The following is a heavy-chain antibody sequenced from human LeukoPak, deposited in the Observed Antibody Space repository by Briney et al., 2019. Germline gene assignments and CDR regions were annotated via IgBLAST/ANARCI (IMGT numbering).Heavy chain of an antibody. CDR3: ARYQYGSGTSLGS. Sequence: GGSLRHSCAASGFTFSSYTMNWVRQAPGKGLEWISSISSSSSYIFNADSVRGRFTISRDNAKNSLFLQMNTLRAEDTAVYYCARYQYGSGTSLGSWGQGTPVTVSS. D-gene: IGHD3-10*01. V-gene: IGHV3-21*01. CDR2: ISSSSSYI. J-gene: IGHJ4*02. CDR1: GFTFSSYT.